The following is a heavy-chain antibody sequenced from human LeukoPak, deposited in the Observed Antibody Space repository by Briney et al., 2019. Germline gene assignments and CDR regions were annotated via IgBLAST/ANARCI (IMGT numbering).Heavy chain of an antibody. D-gene: IGHD4-17*01. CDR1: GFTFSSYS. CDR3: ARVYYGDYGYFQH. J-gene: IGHJ1*01. V-gene: IGHV3-21*04. CDR2: ISSSSSYI. Sequence: GSLRLSCAASGFTFSSYSMNWVRQAPGKGLEWVSSISSSSSYIYYADSVKGRFTISRDNAKNSLSLQMNSLRAEDTAVYYCARVYYGDYGYFQHWGQGTLVTVSS.